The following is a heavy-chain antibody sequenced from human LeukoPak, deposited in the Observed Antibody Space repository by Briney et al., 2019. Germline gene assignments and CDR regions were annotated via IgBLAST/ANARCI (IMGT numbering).Heavy chain of an antibody. D-gene: IGHD1-7*01. Sequence: ASVKVSCKASGYTFTRYYMHWVRQAPGQGLEWMGIINPSGGSTSYAQKFQGRVTMTRDMSTSTVYMDLSRLRSDDTAVYYCVQFELDYWGQGTLVTVSS. CDR3: VQFELDY. V-gene: IGHV1-46*01. J-gene: IGHJ4*02. CDR1: GYTFTRYY. CDR2: INPSGGST.